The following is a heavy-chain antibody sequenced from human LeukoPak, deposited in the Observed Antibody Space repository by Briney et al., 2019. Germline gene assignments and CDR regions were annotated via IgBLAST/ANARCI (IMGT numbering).Heavy chain of an antibody. CDR2: VTGSGGTT. CDR3: AREYYGSGSYYNVGY. J-gene: IGHJ4*02. V-gene: IGHV3-23*01. CDR1: GFIFSSYA. Sequence: GSLRLSCAASGFIFSSYAMSWVRQAPGKGLEWVSGVTGSGGTTSHADSVKGRFTISRDNAKKSLYVQMNSLRAEDTALYYCAREYYGSGSYYNVGYWGQGTLVTVSS. D-gene: IGHD3-10*01.